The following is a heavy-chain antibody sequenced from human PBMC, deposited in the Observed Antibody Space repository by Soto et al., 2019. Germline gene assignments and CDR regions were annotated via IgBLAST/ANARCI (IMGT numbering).Heavy chain of an antibody. CDR1: GYTFTSYD. Sequence: QVQLVQSGDEVKKPGASVKDSCKASGYTFTSYDINWVRQATGQGLEWMGWMNPNSGNTGYAQKFQGRVTMTRNTSITTVYMELSSLRSEDTALYYCARERSFGADYWGQGTLVTVSS. J-gene: IGHJ4*02. V-gene: IGHV1-8*01. CDR3: ARERSFGADY. CDR2: MNPNSGNT. D-gene: IGHD3-16*01.